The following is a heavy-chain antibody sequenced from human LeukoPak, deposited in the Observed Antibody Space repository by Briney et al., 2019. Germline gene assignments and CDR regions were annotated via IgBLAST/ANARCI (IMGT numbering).Heavy chain of an antibody. CDR1: GGTFSSYA. D-gene: IGHD4-17*01. CDR2: IIPIFGTA. Sequence: SVKVSCRASGGTFSSYAISWVRQAPGQGLEWMGGIIPIFGTANYAQKFQGRVTITADESTSTAYMELSSLRSEDTAVYYCARAGSTVTANIDYWGQGTLVTVSS. J-gene: IGHJ4*02. CDR3: ARAGSTVTANIDY. V-gene: IGHV1-69*13.